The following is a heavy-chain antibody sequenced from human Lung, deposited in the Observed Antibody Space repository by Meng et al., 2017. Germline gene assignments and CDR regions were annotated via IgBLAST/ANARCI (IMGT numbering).Heavy chain of an antibody. Sequence: VKLQQVGAGLLKPSETLSLTCVVSGGSFSDYYWSWIRQPPGKGLEWIGEINHSGSTNYNPSLESRATISVDTSQNNLSLKLSSVTAADSAVYYCARGPTTMAHDFDYWGQGTLVTVSS. V-gene: IGHV4-34*01. CDR1: GGSFSDYY. J-gene: IGHJ4*02. D-gene: IGHD4-11*01. CDR2: INHSGST. CDR3: ARGPTTMAHDFDY.